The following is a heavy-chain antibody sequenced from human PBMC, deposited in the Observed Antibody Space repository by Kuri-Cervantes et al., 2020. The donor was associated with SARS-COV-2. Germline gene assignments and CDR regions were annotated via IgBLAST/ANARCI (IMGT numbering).Heavy chain of an antibody. CDR1: DGSISSSSYY. V-gene: IGHV4-39*01. D-gene: IGHD2-2*03. CDR3: ARIMDIVVVPAAGYGMDV. J-gene: IGHJ6*02. Sequence: GSLRLSCTVSDGSISSSSYYWGWIRQPPGKGLEWIGSIYYSGSTYYNPSLKSRVTISVDTSKNQFSLKLSSVTAADTAVYYCARIMDIVVVPAAGYGMDVWGQGTTVTVSS. CDR2: IYYSGST.